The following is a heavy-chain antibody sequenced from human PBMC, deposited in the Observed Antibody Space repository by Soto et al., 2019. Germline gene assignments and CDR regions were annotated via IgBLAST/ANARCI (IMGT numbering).Heavy chain of an antibody. CDR3: AKDSKWMVLYYYYGMDV. J-gene: IGHJ6*02. CDR2: ISYDGSNK. V-gene: IGHV3-30*18. Sequence: PGGSLRLSCAASGFTFSSYGMHWVRQAPGKGLEWVAVISYDGSNKYYADSVKGRFTISRDNSKNTLYLQMNSLRAEDTAVYYCAKDSKWMVLYYYYGMDVWGQGTTVTVSS. D-gene: IGHD6-19*01. CDR1: GFTFSSYG.